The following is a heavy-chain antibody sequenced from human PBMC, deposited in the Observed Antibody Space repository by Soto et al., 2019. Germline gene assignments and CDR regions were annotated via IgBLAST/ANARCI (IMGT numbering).Heavy chain of an antibody. J-gene: IGHJ4*02. Sequence: LSCAASGFTFTSYWMVWVRQAPGKGLEWVANIKPDGSEKYYVDSVKGRFTISRDKARNSLYLQMNSLRAEDTAVYYCVRDAHRGGDFDYWGQGTLVTVSS. CDR1: GFTFTSYW. CDR2: IKPDGSEK. V-gene: IGHV3-7*04. CDR3: VRDAHRGGDFDY. D-gene: IGHD3-10*01.